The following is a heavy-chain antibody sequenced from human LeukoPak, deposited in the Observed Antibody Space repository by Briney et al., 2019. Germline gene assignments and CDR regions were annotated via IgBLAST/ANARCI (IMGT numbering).Heavy chain of an antibody. CDR1: GFTFSDFY. D-gene: IGHD3-3*01. Sequence: GGSLRLSCAASGFTFSDFYITWIRQAPGKGLEWLSYIDSTSRTIYYADSVKGRFTISRDNAKNSVYLQMDSLRAEDTALCYCARDPPNDFWSGRYAFDLWGQGTKVTVSS. V-gene: IGHV3-11*01. CDR3: ARDPPNDFWSGRYAFDL. J-gene: IGHJ3*01. CDR2: IDSTSRTI.